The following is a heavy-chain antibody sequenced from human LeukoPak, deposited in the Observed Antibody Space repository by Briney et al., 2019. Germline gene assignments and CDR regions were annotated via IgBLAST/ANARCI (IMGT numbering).Heavy chain of an antibody. CDR1: GGTFSSYA. Sequence: SVKVSCKASGGTFSSYAISWVRQAPGQGLEWMGGIIPIFGTANYAQKFQGRVTITTDESTSTAYMELSSLRSEDTAVYYCARGHWDIVVVPAALQAFDIWGQGTMVTVSS. V-gene: IGHV1-69*05. CDR3: ARGHWDIVVVPAALQAFDI. CDR2: IIPIFGTA. J-gene: IGHJ3*02. D-gene: IGHD2-2*01.